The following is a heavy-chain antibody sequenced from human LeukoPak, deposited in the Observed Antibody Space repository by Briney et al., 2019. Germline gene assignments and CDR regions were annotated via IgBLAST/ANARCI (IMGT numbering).Heavy chain of an antibody. CDR3: ARGSGGYGGNSDFDY. Sequence: SETLSLTCAVYGGSFSGYYWSWIRQPPGKGLEWIGEINHSGSTNYNPSLKSRVTVSVDTSKNQFSLKLSSVTAADTAVYYCARGSGGYGGNSDFDYWGQGTLVTVSS. CDR1: GGSFSGYY. D-gene: IGHD4-23*01. CDR2: INHSGST. V-gene: IGHV4-34*01. J-gene: IGHJ4*02.